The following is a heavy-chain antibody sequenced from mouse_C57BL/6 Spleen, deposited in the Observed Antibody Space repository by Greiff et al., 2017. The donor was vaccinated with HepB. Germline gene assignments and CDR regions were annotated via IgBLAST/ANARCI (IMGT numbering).Heavy chain of an antibody. CDR3: ARSGGSSYGYFDV. Sequence: EVKLQESGPVLVKPGASVKMSCKASGYTFTDYYMNWVKQSHGKSLEWIGVINPYNGGTSYNQKFKGKATLTVDKSSSTAYMELNSLTSEDSAVYYCARSGGSSYGYFDVWGTGTTVTVSS. D-gene: IGHD1-1*01. V-gene: IGHV1-19*01. CDR2: INPYNGGT. J-gene: IGHJ1*03. CDR1: GYTFTDYY.